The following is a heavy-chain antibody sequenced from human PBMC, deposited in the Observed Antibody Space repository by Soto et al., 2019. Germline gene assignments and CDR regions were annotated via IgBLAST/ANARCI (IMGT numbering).Heavy chain of an antibody. J-gene: IGHJ4*02. Sequence: GGSLRLSCAASGFTFSSYSMNWVRQAPGKGLEWVSYISSSSSTIYYADSVKGRFTISRDNAKNSLYLQMNSLRDEDTAVYYCARGGTYYYDSSGYYFDYWGQGTLVTVSS. D-gene: IGHD3-22*01. CDR2: ISSSSSTI. CDR3: ARGGTYYYDSSGYYFDY. V-gene: IGHV3-48*02. CDR1: GFTFSSYS.